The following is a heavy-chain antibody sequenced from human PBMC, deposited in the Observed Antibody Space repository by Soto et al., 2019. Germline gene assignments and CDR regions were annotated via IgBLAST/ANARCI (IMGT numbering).Heavy chain of an antibody. CDR1: DDSIYTYY. Sequence: SETLSLTCTVSDDSIYTYYWSWIRQPAGKGLEWIGRIYINGSTNSKPSLRSRLTMSVDRSKHQLSLKLSSVTAADTAVYYCARDRTVDYVDYYFDYWGRGTLVTVSS. CDR3: ARDRTVDYVDYYFDY. J-gene: IGHJ4*02. D-gene: IGHD4-17*01. V-gene: IGHV4-4*07. CDR2: IYINGST.